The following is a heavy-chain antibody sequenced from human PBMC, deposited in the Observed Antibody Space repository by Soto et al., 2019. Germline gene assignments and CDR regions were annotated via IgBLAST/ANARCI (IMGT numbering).Heavy chain of an antibody. CDR2: ISGSGGST. D-gene: IGHD3-10*01. CDR3: AKLSLPRITMVRGVPNWFDP. CDR1: GFTFSSYA. Sequence: EVQLLESGGGLVQPGGSLRLSCAASGFTFSSYAMSWVRQAPGKGLEWVSAISGSGGSTYYADSVKGRFTISRDNSKNTLYLQMNSLRAEDTAVYYCAKLSLPRITMVRGVPNWFDPWGQGTLVTVSS. J-gene: IGHJ5*02. V-gene: IGHV3-23*01.